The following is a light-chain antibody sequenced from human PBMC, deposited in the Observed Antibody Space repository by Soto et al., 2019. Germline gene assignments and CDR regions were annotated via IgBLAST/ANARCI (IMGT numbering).Light chain of an antibody. Sequence: QSVLTQPASVSGSPGQSITISCTGTSSDAGGYNYVSWYQLHPGKAPKLILYEVTNRPSGVSDRFSGSKSGNTAPLTISGLQAEDEADYYCSSYTSSTAYVFGTGTKVTVL. CDR1: SSDAGGYNY. CDR3: SSYTSSTAYV. J-gene: IGLJ1*01. CDR2: EVT. V-gene: IGLV2-14*01.